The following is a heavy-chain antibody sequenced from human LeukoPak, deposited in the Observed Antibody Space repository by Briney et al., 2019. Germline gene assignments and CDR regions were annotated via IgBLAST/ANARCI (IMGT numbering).Heavy chain of an antibody. Sequence: NPSETLSLTCTVSGGSISGYYWSWIRQPPGKGLEWIGEINHSGSTNYNPSLKSRVTISVDTSKNQFSLKLSSVTAADTAVYYCARCDIVATIFDYWGQGTLVTVSS. D-gene: IGHD5-12*01. J-gene: IGHJ4*02. CDR1: GGSISGYY. CDR2: INHSGST. CDR3: ARCDIVATIFDY. V-gene: IGHV4-34*01.